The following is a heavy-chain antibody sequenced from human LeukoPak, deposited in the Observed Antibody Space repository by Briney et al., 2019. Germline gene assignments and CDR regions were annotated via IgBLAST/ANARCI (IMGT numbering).Heavy chain of an antibody. CDR2: MNPNSGNT. CDR1: GYTFTSYD. CDR3: ARVPPSFDYYDSSGYTPAFDWFDP. V-gene: IGHV1-8*01. Sequence: GASVKVSCKASGYTFTSYDINWVRQATGQGLEWMGWMNPNSGNTGYAQKFQGRVTMTRNTSISTAYMELSSLRSEDTAVYYCARVPPSFDYYDSSGYTPAFDWFDPWGQGTLVTVSS. J-gene: IGHJ5*02. D-gene: IGHD3-22*01.